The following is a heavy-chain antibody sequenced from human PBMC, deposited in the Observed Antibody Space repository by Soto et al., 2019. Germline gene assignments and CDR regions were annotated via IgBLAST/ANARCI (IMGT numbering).Heavy chain of an antibody. V-gene: IGHV1-69*13. CDR3: ASISEVVPAAIYYYGMDV. J-gene: IGHJ6*02. D-gene: IGHD2-2*01. Sequence: SVKVSCKASGGTFSSYAISWGRQAPGQGLEWMGGIIPIFGTANYAQKFQGRVTITADESTSTAYMELSSLRSEDTAVYYCASISEVVPAAIYYYGMDVWGQGTTVTVSS. CDR1: GGTFSSYA. CDR2: IIPIFGTA.